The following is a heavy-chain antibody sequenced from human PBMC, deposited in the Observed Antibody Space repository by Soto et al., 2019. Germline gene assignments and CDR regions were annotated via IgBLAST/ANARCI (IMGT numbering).Heavy chain of an antibody. CDR1: GYTFTSYY. J-gene: IGHJ6*02. CDR3: ARDLLGVSATDSYCDRMDV. D-gene: IGHD2-15*01. CDR2: IDPSGGST. V-gene: IGHV1-46*01. Sequence: ASVKVSCKASGYTFTSYYMHWVRQAPGQGLEWMGIIDPSGGSTSYAQKFQGRVTMTRDTSTSTVYMELSSLRSEDTAVYYCARDLLGVSATDSYCDRMDVWGQGTTVPVSS.